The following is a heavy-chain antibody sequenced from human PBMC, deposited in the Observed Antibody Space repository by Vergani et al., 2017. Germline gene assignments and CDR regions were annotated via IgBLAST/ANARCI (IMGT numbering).Heavy chain of an antibody. CDR1: GGSISSYY. CDR2: IYYSGST. D-gene: IGHD3-3*01. V-gene: IGHV4-59*01. J-gene: IGHJ5*02. CDR3: ARFSIQNWFDP. Sequence: QVQLQESGPGLVKPSETLSLTCTVSGGSISSYYWSLIRQPPGKGLEWIGYIYYSGSTNYNPSLKSRVTISVDTSKNQFSLKLSSVTAADTAVYYCARFSIQNWFDPWGQGTLVTVSS.